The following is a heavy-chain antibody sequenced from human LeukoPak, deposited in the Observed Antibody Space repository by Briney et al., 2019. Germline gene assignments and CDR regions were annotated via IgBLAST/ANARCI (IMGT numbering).Heavy chain of an antibody. D-gene: IGHD3-10*01. CDR2: IKQDGIEK. V-gene: IGHV3-7*01. CDR3: AREGMVRGVPDAFDL. Sequence: GGSLRLSCAASGFTFSSYWMHWVRQAPGKGLEWVANIKQDGIEKYFVGSVKGRFAISRDNAKNSLYLQMNSLRVEDTAVYYCAREGMVRGVPDAFDLWGQGTMVTVSS. CDR1: GFTFSSYW. J-gene: IGHJ3*01.